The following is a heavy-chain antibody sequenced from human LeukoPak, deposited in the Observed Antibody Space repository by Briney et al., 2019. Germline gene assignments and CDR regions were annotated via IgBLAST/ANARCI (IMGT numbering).Heavy chain of an antibody. V-gene: IGHV4-38-2*01. CDR1: GYYMMNNIY. Sequence: SETLSLTCAVCGYYMMNNIYWGWIRQPPGKGLEWIGHIYHGGSTYYNPSLKSRVTISVDTSKNQFSVKLNSVTAADTAVYYCTRTSLTALLHAFDHWGQGTLVTVSS. D-gene: IGHD2-21*02. CDR2: IYHGGST. CDR3: TRTSLTALLHAFDH. J-gene: IGHJ4*02.